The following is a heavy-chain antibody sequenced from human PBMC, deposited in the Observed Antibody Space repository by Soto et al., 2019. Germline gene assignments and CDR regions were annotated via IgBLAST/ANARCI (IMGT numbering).Heavy chain of an antibody. Sequence: QVQLVQSGAEVKKPGASVKVSCKASGYTFTGYYIHWVRQAPGQGLEWMGGVNAYNGDTTYAQKFQGRVTMTRDTSVTTAYMELSRLTFDDTAIYYCAKEAATRRPSRAAKGWFDSWGQGTLVTASS. V-gene: IGHV1-2*02. CDR3: AKEAATRRPSRAAKGWFDS. CDR2: VNAYNGDT. CDR1: GYTFTGYY. J-gene: IGHJ5*01. D-gene: IGHD2-2*01.